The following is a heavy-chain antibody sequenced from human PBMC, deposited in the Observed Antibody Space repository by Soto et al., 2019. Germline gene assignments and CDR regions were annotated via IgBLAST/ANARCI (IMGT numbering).Heavy chain of an antibody. D-gene: IGHD2-15*01. Sequence: GGSLRLSCAASGFTFSSYAMSWVRQAPGKGLEWVANIKQDGSEKYYVDSVKGRFTISRDNAKNSLYLQMNSLRAEDTAVYYCARESIGYCSGGSCYWYYYYGMDVWGQGTTVTISS. CDR2: IKQDGSEK. CDR3: ARESIGYCSGGSCYWYYYYGMDV. CDR1: GFTFSSYA. J-gene: IGHJ6*02. V-gene: IGHV3-7*01.